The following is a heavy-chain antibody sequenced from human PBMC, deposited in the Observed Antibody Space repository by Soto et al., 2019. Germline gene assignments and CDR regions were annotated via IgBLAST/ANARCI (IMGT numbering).Heavy chain of an antibody. V-gene: IGHV4-31*02. CDR2: IYYSGNT. CDR3: AQALVFTGGDGFDI. J-gene: IGHJ3*02. CDR1: GGSITTGGRY. D-gene: IGHD1-1*01. Sequence: QVRLQEWGPGLVKPSQPLSLKCSVSGGSITTGGRYWSWIRQLPGKGLEWIGDIYYSGNTYYNGSLKSRVTISVEAAKNQFSLKLSSVTAADTAVYYCAQALVFTGGDGFDIWGQGRLVTVSS.